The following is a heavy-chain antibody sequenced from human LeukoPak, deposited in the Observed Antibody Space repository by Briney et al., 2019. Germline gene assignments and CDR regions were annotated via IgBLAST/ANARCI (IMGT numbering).Heavy chain of an antibody. CDR1: GGSISSYY. J-gene: IGHJ3*02. CDR3: ARESGYSYGTHAFDI. CDR2: IYYSGST. V-gene: IGHV4-59*01. D-gene: IGHD5-18*01. Sequence: SETLSLTCTVSGGSISSYYWSWIRQPPGKGLEWIGYIYYSGSTNYNPSLKSRVTISVDTSKNQSSLKLSSVTAADTAVYYCARESGYSYGTHAFDIWGQGTMVTVSS.